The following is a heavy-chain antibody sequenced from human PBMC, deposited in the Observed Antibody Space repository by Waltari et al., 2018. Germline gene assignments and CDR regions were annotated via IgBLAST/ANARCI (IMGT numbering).Heavy chain of an antibody. J-gene: IGHJ6*02. CDR1: GFPFSNFG. Sequence: QGQLVESGGGVVQPGRSLRLSCAASGFPFSNFGMHWVRQVPGRGLEWVEVMSYHGTIQSYGDSVKGRVIISRDNPRNTLYLEMNSLRTDDTGTYFCAKEGRDGYRSGLDVWGQGTTVIVSS. CDR3: AKEGRDGYRSGLDV. V-gene: IGHV3-30*18. CDR2: MSYHGTIQ. D-gene: IGHD1-1*01.